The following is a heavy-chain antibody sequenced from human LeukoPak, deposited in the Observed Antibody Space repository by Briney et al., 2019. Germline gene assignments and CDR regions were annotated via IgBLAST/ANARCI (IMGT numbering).Heavy chain of an antibody. V-gene: IGHV3-74*01. J-gene: IGHJ4*02. Sequence: PGGSLRLSCAASGFTFSSYWMHWVRQAPGKGLVWVSRINSDGSSTSYADSVKGRFTISRDNAKNTLYLQMNSLRAEDTAVYYCAKDTIFGVVTPYYFDYWGQGTLVTVSS. CDR3: AKDTIFGVVTPYYFDY. CDR1: GFTFSSYW. CDR2: INSDGSST. D-gene: IGHD3-3*01.